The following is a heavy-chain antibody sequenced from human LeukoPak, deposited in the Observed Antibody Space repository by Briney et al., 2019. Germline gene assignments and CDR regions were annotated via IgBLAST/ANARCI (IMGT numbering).Heavy chain of an antibody. V-gene: IGHV1-18*01. D-gene: IGHD6-13*01. Sequence: ASVKVSCKASGYTFTIYGISWVRQAPGQGLEWMAWISAYNGNTNYAQKVQGRVTMARDTSISTAYMELTWLTSDDTAVYYCARVKPIAAAGPNYYFDYWGQGTLVTVSS. J-gene: IGHJ4*02. CDR1: GYTFTIYG. CDR2: ISAYNGNT. CDR3: ARVKPIAAAGPNYYFDY.